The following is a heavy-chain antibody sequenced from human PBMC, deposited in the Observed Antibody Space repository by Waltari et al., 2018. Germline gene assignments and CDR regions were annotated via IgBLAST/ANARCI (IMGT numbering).Heavy chain of an antibody. J-gene: IGHJ3*02. CDR2: IYYSGRT. D-gene: IGHD2-2*01. CDR1: GGSISSYY. CDR3: ARGRVPAAYDAFDI. Sequence: QVQLQESGPGLVKPSETLSLTCTVSGGSISSYYWSWIRQPPGKGLEWIGYIYYSGRTNYHPSLKSGVTISVDTSKNQFSLKLSSVTAADTAVYYCARGRVPAAYDAFDIWGQGTMVTVSS. V-gene: IGHV4-59*01.